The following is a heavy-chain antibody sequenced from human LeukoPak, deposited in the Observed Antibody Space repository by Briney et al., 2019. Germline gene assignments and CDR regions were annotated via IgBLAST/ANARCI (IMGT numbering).Heavy chain of an antibody. Sequence: SQTLSLTCTVSGGSISSGDYYWSWIRQPPGKGLEWIGYIYYSGSTYYNPSFKSRVTISVDTSKNQFSLKLSSVTAADTAVYYCAREILVVVPAAILDWFDPWGQGTLVTVSS. CDR3: AREILVVVPAAILDWFDP. CDR2: IYYSGST. J-gene: IGHJ5*02. D-gene: IGHD2-2*02. V-gene: IGHV4-30-4*08. CDR1: GGSISSGDYY.